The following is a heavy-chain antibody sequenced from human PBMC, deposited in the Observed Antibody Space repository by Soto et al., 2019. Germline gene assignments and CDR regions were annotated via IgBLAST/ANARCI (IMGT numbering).Heavy chain of an antibody. Sequence: QVQLVQSGAEVKKPGASVKVSCKASGYTFTGYYMHWVRQAPGQGLEWMGWINPNSGGTNYAQKFKGRVKMTRHTAISTAYMELSRLRSDDTAVYYCARVGAYCSGGRCYQGPFDYWGQGTLVTVSS. D-gene: IGHD2-15*01. J-gene: IGHJ4*02. CDR3: ARVGAYCSGGRCYQGPFDY. CDR2: INPNSGGT. V-gene: IGHV1-2*02. CDR1: GYTFTGYY.